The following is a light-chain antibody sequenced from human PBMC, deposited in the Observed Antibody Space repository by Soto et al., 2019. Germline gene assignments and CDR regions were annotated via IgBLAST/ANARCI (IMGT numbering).Light chain of an antibody. J-gene: IGKJ5*01. V-gene: IGKV3-20*01. CDR1: QSVGRNY. Sequence: EIVLTQSPGTLSLSPGERATLSCRASQSVGRNYLAWYQQKPGQAPSLLIYDASSRSPGIPDRFSGSGSGTGFTLTINRLEPEDFAIYYCQQYGNSPITFGQGTRLEIK. CDR2: DAS. CDR3: QQYGNSPIT.